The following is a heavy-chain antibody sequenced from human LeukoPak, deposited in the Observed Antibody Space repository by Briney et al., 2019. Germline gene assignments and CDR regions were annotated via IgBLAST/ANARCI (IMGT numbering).Heavy chain of an antibody. V-gene: IGHV3-23*01. CDR3: AKSPMRNYRVPKPDY. CDR2: VNSGGDTT. D-gene: IGHD1-7*01. CDR1: GFTFNNYA. Sequence: GGSLRLSCAASGFTFNNYAMTWVRQALGKGLEWVSSVNSGGDTTYYADSVKGRFTISRDNSKNTVSLQMNSLRAEDTAIYYYAKSPMRNYRVPKPDYWRQGTLVTVS. J-gene: IGHJ4*02.